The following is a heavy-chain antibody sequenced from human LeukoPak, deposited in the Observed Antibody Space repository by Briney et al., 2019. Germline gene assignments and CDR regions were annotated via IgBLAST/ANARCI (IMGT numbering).Heavy chain of an antibody. J-gene: IGHJ4*02. V-gene: IGHV3-64*01. Sequence: GGSLRLSCAASGFTFSSYAMHWVRQAPGKGLEYVSAISSNGGSTYYANSVKGRFTISRDNSKNTLYLQMGSLRAEDMAVYYCARDGGIGEVYFDYWGQGTLVTVSS. D-gene: IGHD3-3*01. CDR1: GFTFSSYA. CDR2: ISSNGGST. CDR3: ARDGGIGEVYFDY.